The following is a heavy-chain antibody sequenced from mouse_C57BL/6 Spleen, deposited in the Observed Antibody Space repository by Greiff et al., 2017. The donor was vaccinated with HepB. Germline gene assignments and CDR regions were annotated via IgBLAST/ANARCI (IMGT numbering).Heavy chain of an antibody. D-gene: IGHD1-1*01. J-gene: IGHJ2*01. CDR2: IDPSDSET. V-gene: IGHV1-52*01. CDR1: GYTFTSYW. Sequence: QVQLQQPGAELVRPGSSVKLSCKASGYTFTSYWMHWVKQRPIQGLEWIGNIDPSDSETHYNQKFKDKATLTVDKSTSTAYMQLSSLTSEDSAVYYCARKGIHYCGIDYWGQGTTLTVSS. CDR3: ARKGIHYCGIDY.